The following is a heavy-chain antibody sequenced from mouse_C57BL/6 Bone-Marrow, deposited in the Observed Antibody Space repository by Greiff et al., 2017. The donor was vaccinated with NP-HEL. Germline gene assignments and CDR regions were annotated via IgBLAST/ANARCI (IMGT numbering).Heavy chain of an antibody. Sequence: EVKLMESGGGLVQPGGSLSLSCAASGFTFTDYYMSWVRQPPGKALEWLGFIRNKANGYTTEYSASVKGRFTISRDNSQSILYLQMNALRAEDSATYYGASLYGNYEDYWGQGTTLTVSS. J-gene: IGHJ2*01. V-gene: IGHV7-3*01. CDR3: ASLYGNYEDY. CDR1: GFTFTDYY. D-gene: IGHD2-1*01. CDR2: IRNKANGYTT.